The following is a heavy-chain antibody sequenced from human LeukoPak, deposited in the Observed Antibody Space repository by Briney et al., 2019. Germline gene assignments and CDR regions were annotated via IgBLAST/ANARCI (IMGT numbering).Heavy chain of an antibody. Sequence: GGSLRLSCAASGFTFSSYSMNWVRQAPGKGLEWVSYISSGGSTIYYADSVKGRFTISRDNAKNSLYLQMNSLRAEDTAVYYCARGVCSGGSCYVHYWGQGTLVTVSS. J-gene: IGHJ4*02. CDR1: GFTFSSYS. CDR2: ISSGGSTI. D-gene: IGHD2-15*01. CDR3: ARGVCSGGSCYVHY. V-gene: IGHV3-48*01.